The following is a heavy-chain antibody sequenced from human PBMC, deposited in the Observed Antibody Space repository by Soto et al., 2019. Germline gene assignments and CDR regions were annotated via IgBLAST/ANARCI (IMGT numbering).Heavy chain of an antibody. J-gene: IGHJ5*02. V-gene: IGHV4-59*01. CDR1: GGSISSYY. Sequence: PSETLSLTCTVSGGSISSYYWSWIRQPPGKGLEWIGYIYYSGCTNYNPSLKSRVTISVDTSKNQFSLKLSSVTAADTAVYYCARGNSSGWYLEFRNWFDPWGQGTLVTVSS. D-gene: IGHD6-19*01. CDR2: IYYSGCT. CDR3: ARGNSSGWYLEFRNWFDP.